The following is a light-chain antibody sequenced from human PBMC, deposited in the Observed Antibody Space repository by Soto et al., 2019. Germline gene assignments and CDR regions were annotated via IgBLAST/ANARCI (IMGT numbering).Light chain of an antibody. CDR1: QSVYNY. J-gene: IGKJ1*01. CDR3: QQRNNWPWT. V-gene: IGKV3-11*01. Sequence: EIVLTQSPATLSLSPGERATLSCRASQSVYNYLAWYQLKPGQAPRLLIYDASNRAAGIPARFGASGSATDFTLTISSLEPEDFALYYCQQRNNWPWTFGQGTKVEIK. CDR2: DAS.